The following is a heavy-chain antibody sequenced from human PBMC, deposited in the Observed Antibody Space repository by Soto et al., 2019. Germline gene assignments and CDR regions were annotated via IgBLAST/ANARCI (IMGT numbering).Heavy chain of an antibody. CDR2: IYYSGST. J-gene: IGHJ6*02. V-gene: IGHV4-31*03. CDR3: ARGDSTEGGMDV. CDR1: GGSISSGNYF. Sequence: PSETLSLTCTVSGGSISSGNYFWSWIRQHPGKGLEWIGYIYYSGSTYYNPSLKSRVTISVDTSKNQFSLKLRSVTAADTAVYYCARGDSTEGGMDVWGQGTTVTVSS. D-gene: IGHD3-16*01.